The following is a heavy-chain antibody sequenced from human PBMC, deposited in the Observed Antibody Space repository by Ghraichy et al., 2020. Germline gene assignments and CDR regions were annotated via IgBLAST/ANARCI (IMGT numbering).Heavy chain of an antibody. Sequence: LSLTCAASGFTFSSYAMNWVRQAPGKGLEWVSVISGSGGSTYYADSVKGRFTISRDNSKNTLYLQLNSLRAEDTAIYYCAKAYWEEVVVAAIFDYWGQGTLVTVSS. CDR3: AKAYWEEVVVAAIFDY. CDR1: GFTFSSYA. CDR2: ISGSGGST. D-gene: IGHD2-15*01. J-gene: IGHJ4*02. V-gene: IGHV3-23*01.